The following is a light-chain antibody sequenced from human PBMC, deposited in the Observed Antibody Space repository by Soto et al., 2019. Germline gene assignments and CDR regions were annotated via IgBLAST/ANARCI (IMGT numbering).Light chain of an antibody. J-gene: IGKJ2*01. CDR1: QRVSSSY. Sequence: EIVLTQSPGTLSLSPGERATLSCRASQRVSSSYFAWFQQKPGQAPRLLIYGASSRATGTPDRFSGSGSGTDFTLTISRLEPEDFAVYCCQQYVTSVYTFGQGTKLEIK. CDR2: GAS. V-gene: IGKV3-20*01. CDR3: QQYVTSVYT.